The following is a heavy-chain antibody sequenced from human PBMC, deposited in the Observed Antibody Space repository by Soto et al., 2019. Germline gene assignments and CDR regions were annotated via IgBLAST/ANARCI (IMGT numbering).Heavy chain of an antibody. J-gene: IGHJ6*02. CDR2: ISWNSGSI. CDR1: GFTFDDYA. V-gene: IGHV3-9*01. CDR3: AKGGRNYYDSSGYYYYYYGMDV. Sequence: SLKISCAASGFTFDDYAMHWVRQAPGKGLEWVSGISWNSGSIGYADSVKGRFTISRDNAKNSLYLQMNSLRAEDTALYYCAKGGRNYYDSSGYYYYYYGMDVWGQGTTVTVSS. D-gene: IGHD3-22*01.